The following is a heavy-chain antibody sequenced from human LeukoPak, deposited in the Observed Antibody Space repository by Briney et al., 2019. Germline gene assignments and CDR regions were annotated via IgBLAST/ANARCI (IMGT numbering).Heavy chain of an antibody. CDR1: GDSVSSNSAS. CDR2: TYYKSKWYN. J-gene: IGHJ4*02. D-gene: IGHD4-11*01. Sequence: SQTLSLTCVISGDSVSSNSASCDWIRQSPSRGLELLGRTYYKSKWYNDYAVSVKSRITITPDTSKKQFSLQLNSVTPEDTAVYYCARGMRAHSNFPYFDYWGQGSRVTVSS. V-gene: IGHV6-1*01. CDR3: ARGMRAHSNFPYFDY.